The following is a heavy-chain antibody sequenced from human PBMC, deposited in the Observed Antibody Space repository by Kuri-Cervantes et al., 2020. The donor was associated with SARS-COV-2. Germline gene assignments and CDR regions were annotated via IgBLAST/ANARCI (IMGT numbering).Heavy chain of an antibody. CDR1: GGSFSGYY. Sequence: GSLRLSCAVYGGSFSGYYWSWIRQPPGKGLEWIGEINHSGSTNYNPSPKSRVTISVDTSKNQFSLKLSSVTAADTAVYYCARGRIAVVPAAKAFDPWGQGTLVTVSS. V-gene: IGHV4-34*01. CDR2: INHSGST. CDR3: ARGRIAVVPAAKAFDP. J-gene: IGHJ5*02. D-gene: IGHD2-2*01.